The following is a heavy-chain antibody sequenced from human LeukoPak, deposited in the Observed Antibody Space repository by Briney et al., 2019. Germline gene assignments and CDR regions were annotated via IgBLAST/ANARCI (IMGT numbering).Heavy chain of an antibody. D-gene: IGHD6-13*01. V-gene: IGHV3-30*18. J-gene: IGHJ3*02. Sequence: PGGSLRLSCAASGFTFSSSAMSWVRQAPGKGLEWVGVIAYDGSYQYNADSVRGRLTISRDNSRNTVYLQVNSLGGEDTAVYYCAKDRKQLVWPYDASDIWGQGTMVTVSS. CDR2: IAYDGSYQ. CDR3: AKDRKQLVWPYDASDI. CDR1: GFTFSSSA.